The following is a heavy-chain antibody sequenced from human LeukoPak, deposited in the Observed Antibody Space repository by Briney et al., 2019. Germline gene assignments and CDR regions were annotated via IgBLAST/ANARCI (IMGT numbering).Heavy chain of an antibody. CDR1: GGSISSYY. CDR3: ARHGRAPRVLDFDY. Sequence: SETLSLTCTVSGGSISSYYWSWIRQPPGKGLEWIGYIYYSGSTNYNPSLKSRVTISVDTSKNQFSLKLRSVTAADTAVYYCARHGRAPRVLDFDYWGQGTLVTVSS. D-gene: IGHD1-1*01. CDR2: IYYSGST. V-gene: IGHV4-59*08. J-gene: IGHJ4*02.